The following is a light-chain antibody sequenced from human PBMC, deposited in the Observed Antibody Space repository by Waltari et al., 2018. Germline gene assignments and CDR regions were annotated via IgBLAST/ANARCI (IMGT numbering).Light chain of an antibody. Sequence: EIVLTQSPGTLSLSPGERATLSCRASQSVSRTLAWYQQKPGQAPRLLIYGASTRATGIPDRFSGSGSGTDFSLTISRLEPEDFAVYYCQHYVRLPVTFGQRTKVEIK. CDR1: QSVSRT. CDR2: GAS. J-gene: IGKJ1*01. CDR3: QHYVRLPVT. V-gene: IGKV3-20*01.